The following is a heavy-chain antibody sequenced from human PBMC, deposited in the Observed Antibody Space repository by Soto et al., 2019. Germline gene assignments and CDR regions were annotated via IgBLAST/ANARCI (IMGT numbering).Heavy chain of an antibody. D-gene: IGHD6-13*01. CDR3: AVPIAPNWFDP. CDR2: IGAGNGIT. V-gene: IGHV1-3*01. J-gene: IGHJ5*02. CDR1: GYSFTSWT. Sequence: ASVKVSCKASGYSFTSWTIYWVRQVPGKGLEWMGWIGAGNGITHYAQKFQGRVTITRDTSTSTANMELKSLRSDDTAVYYCAVPIAPNWFDPWRQGTLVTVS.